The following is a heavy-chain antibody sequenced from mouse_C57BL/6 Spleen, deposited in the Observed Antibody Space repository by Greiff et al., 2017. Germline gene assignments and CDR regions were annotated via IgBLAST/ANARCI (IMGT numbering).Heavy chain of an antibody. CDR2: ISSGGSYT. J-gene: IGHJ3*01. D-gene: IGHD1-1*01. CDR3: SRQGSHYGSSHLFAY. CDR1: GFTFSSYG. V-gene: IGHV5-6*01. Sequence: EVQRVESGGDLVKPGGSLKLSCAASGFTFSSYGMSWVRQTPDNRLEWVANISSGGSYTYYPDSVTGRFTISIDNATNTLYLQRSCLKSADTAIYYCSRQGSHYGSSHLFAYWGQGTLVTVSA.